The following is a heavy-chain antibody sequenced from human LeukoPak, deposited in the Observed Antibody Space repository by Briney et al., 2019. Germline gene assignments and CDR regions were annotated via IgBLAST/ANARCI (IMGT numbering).Heavy chain of an antibody. CDR3: ARHSGSHLTPFDY. J-gene: IGHJ4*02. CDR1: GYSFTSYW. CDR2: IYPGDSDT. V-gene: IGHV5-51*01. D-gene: IGHD1-26*01. Sequence: GESLKISCKGSGYSFTSYWIGLVRQMPGKGLEWMGIIYPGDSDTRYSPSFQGQVTISADKSISTAYLQWSSLKASDSAMYYCARHSGSHLTPFDYWGQGALVTVSS.